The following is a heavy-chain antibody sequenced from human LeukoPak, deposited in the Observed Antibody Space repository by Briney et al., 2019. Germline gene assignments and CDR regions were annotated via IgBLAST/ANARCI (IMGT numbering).Heavy chain of an antibody. CDR2: INHSGST. Sequence: SETLSLTCAVYGGSFSGYYWSWIRQPPGKGLEWIGEINHSGSTNYNPSLKSRVTISVDTSKNQFSLKLSSVTAADTAVYYCARGPAREYYYDSSGYFRYWGQGTLVTVSS. D-gene: IGHD3-22*01. J-gene: IGHJ4*02. V-gene: IGHV4-34*01. CDR1: GGSFSGYY. CDR3: ARGPAREYYYDSSGYFRY.